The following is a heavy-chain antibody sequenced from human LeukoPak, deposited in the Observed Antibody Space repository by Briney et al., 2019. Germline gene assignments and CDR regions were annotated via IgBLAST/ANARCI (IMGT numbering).Heavy chain of an antibody. CDR2: ISSSGSTI. V-gene: IGHV3-11*04. CDR3: ARIYCSGGSCYWAYYYYMDV. Sequence: GGSLRLSCAASGFTFSDYYMSWIRQAPGKGLEWVSYISSSGSTIYYADSVKGRFTISRDNSKNTLYLQMNSLRAEDTAVYYCARIYCSGGSCYWAYYYYMDVWGKGTTVTISS. J-gene: IGHJ6*03. D-gene: IGHD2-15*01. CDR1: GFTFSDYY.